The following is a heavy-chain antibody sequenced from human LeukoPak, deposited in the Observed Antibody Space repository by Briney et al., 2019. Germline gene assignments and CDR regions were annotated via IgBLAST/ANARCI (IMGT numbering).Heavy chain of an antibody. J-gene: IGHJ4*02. D-gene: IGHD3-10*01. CDR3: AREANYYGSGSYFEGTSDY. CDR1: GGSVSNKY. CDR2: IYHNGIT. Sequence: SETLSLTCTVSGGSVSNKYWSWIRQSPGKGLEWIGYIYHNGITNYNPSLKSRVTISIDTSKNEFSLKLTSVIAADTAVYFCAREANYYGSGSYFEGTSDYWGQGSLVTVSS. V-gene: IGHV4-59*02.